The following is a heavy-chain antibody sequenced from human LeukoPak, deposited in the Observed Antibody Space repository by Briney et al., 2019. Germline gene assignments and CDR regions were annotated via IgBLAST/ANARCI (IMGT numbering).Heavy chain of an antibody. CDR1: GYSISSGYY. D-gene: IGHD3-3*01. J-gene: IGHJ3*02. Sequence: SETLSLTCTVSGYSISSGYYWGWIRQPPGKGLEWIGSIYHSGSTYYNPSLKSRVTISVDTSKNQFSLKLSSVTTADTAVYYCARRQTPYYDFWSGYSRGAFDIWGQGTMVTASS. CDR2: IYHSGST. CDR3: ARRQTPYYDFWSGYSRGAFDI. V-gene: IGHV4-38-2*02.